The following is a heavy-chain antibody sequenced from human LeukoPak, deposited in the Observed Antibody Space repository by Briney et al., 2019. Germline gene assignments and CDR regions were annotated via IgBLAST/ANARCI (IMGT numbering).Heavy chain of an antibody. J-gene: IGHJ4*02. V-gene: IGHV3-53*01. Sequence: GGSLRLSCAASGFIVSSNYMSWVRQAPGKGLQWVSIIYSGGSTYYADSVKGRFTISRDNSKNTLYLQMNSLRAEDTAVYYCAKDWGYFDYWGQGTLVTVSS. CDR2: IYSGGST. D-gene: IGHD3-16*01. CDR1: GFIVSSNY. CDR3: AKDWGYFDY.